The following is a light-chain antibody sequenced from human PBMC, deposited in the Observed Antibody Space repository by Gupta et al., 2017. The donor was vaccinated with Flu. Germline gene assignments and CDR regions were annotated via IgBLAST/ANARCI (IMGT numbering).Light chain of an antibody. CDR1: NSDIGAYNY. Sequence: QSALTQPASVSGSPGQSIAISCTGTNSDIGAYNYVSWYQQHPGKAPKLMIYEVSNRPSGVATRCSGSKSGNTASLTISGLQAEDEADYYCGSYGAVGVCGGGTKVTVL. V-gene: IGLV2-14*01. CDR3: GSYGAVGV. CDR2: EVS. J-gene: IGLJ2*01.